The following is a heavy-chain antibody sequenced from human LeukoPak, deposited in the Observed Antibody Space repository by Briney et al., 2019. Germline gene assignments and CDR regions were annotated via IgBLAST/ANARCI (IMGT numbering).Heavy chain of an antibody. V-gene: IGHV4-38-2*02. D-gene: IGHD3-22*01. CDR2: IYHNGNT. Sequence: SETLSLXCAVSGYSISSGYYWAWIRQPPGMGLEWIGKIYHNGNTYYNPSLKGRVTISVDTSKNQFSLKLSSVTAADTALYYCAREFTEYYYDSSKASYWGQGTLVTVSS. CDR3: AREFTEYYYDSSKASY. CDR1: GYSISSGYY. J-gene: IGHJ4*02.